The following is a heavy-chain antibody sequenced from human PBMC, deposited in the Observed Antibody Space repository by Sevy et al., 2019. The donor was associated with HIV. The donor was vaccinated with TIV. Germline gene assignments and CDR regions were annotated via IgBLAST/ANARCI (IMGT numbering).Heavy chain of an antibody. CDR1: GFTFDNYA. Sequence: GGSLRLSYAASGFTFDNYAMTWVRQAPGKGLEWVANINQDGSNIYYVDSVKGRFSISRDNTENSVYLQMNGLRAEDTAVYYCVRAVGGADAYWGQGTLVTVSS. CDR2: INQDGSNI. CDR3: VRAVGGADAY. J-gene: IGHJ4*02. V-gene: IGHV3-7*04. D-gene: IGHD2-21*02.